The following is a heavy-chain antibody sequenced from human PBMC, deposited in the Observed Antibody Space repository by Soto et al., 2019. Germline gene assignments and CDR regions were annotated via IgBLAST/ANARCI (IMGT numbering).Heavy chain of an antibody. J-gene: IGHJ6*02. Sequence: EVQLVESGGGLVQPGGSLRLSCAASGFTFSSDWMSWVRQAPGKGLEWVANIKQDGSEKYYVDSVKGRFTISRDNAKNSXYLQMNGLRAEDTAVXYCAISLGGFHYRRNVWGHGTTVIVSS. V-gene: IGHV3-7*05. CDR3: AISLGGFHYRRNV. CDR2: IKQDGSEK. D-gene: IGHD3-10*01. CDR1: GFTFSSDW.